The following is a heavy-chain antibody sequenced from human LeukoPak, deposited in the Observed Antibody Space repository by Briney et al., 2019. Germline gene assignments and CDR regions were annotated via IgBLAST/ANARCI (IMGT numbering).Heavy chain of an antibody. CDR3: ARAGLLWFGGDY. CDR1: GFTFSNYA. D-gene: IGHD3-10*01. J-gene: IGHJ4*02. CDR2: IWYDGSNK. Sequence: PGGSLRLSCAASGFTFSNYAMSWVRQAPGKGLEWVAVIWYDGSNKYYADSVKGRFTISRDNSKNTLYLQMNSLRAEDTAVYYCARAGLLWFGGDYWGQGTLVTVSS. V-gene: IGHV3-33*08.